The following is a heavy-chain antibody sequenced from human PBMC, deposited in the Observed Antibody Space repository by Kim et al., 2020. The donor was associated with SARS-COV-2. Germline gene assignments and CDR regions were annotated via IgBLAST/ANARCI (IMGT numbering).Heavy chain of an antibody. J-gene: IGHJ6*02. CDR3: ESAIRGAGMDA. Sequence: GGSLRLSCAASGFDFRSYVMNWVRQAPGKGLEWVSGINSSGRDKYYADSVKGRFTISRDNSKNTLHLEMNSLSVDDTAIYFCESAIRGAGMDAWGQGTSVIVSS. D-gene: IGHD1-26*01. CDR1: GFDFRSYV. V-gene: IGHV3-23*01. CDR2: INSSGRDK.